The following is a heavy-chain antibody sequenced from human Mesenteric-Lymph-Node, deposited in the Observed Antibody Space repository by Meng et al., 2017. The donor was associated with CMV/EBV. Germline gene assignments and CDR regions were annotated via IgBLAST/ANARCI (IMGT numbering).Heavy chain of an antibody. V-gene: IGHV2-5*01. J-gene: IGHJ4*02. CDR2: IYWNDDK. D-gene: IGHD3-22*01. Sequence: SGPTLVKPTQTLTLTCTFSGFSLSISGVGVGWIRQPPGKALEWLALIYWNDDKRYSPSLKSRLTITKDTSKNQVVLTMTNMDPVDTATYYCAHRGYYDSSGLYYFDYWGQGTLVTVSS. CDR3: AHRGYYDSSGLYYFDY. CDR1: GFSLSISGVG.